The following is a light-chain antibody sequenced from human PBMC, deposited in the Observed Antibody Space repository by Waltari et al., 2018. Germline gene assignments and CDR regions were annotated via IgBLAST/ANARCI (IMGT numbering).Light chain of an antibody. CDR3: QSYDSSNQV. CDR1: SGSIASNY. CDR2: EDN. Sequence: NFMLPQPHSVSESPGKTVTTSCTRSSGSIASNYVQWYQQRPGSAPTPVIYEDNQRPSGVPERFAGSIDSSSNSASLTISGLKTEDEADYYCQSYDSSNQVFGGGTKLTVL. V-gene: IGLV6-57*04. J-gene: IGLJ3*02.